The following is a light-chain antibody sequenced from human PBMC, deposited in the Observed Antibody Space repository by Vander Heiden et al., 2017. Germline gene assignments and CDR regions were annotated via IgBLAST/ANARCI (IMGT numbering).Light chain of an antibody. Sequence: EIVLTQSPATLSLSPGERATLSCRASQSVRSFLAWYQQKPGQAPRLLIFDASNRATGIPARFSGSGSGTDFTLTISSLEPEDIAVYYCQQRSNWPPRTFGGRTKVEIK. J-gene: IGKJ4*01. CDR2: DAS. CDR1: QSVRSF. CDR3: QQRSNWPPRT. V-gene: IGKV3-11*01.